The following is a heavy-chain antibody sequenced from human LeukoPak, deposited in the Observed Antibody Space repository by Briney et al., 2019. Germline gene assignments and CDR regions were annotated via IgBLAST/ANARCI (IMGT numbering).Heavy chain of an antibody. CDR1: GCTFSSYS. J-gene: IGHJ6*02. D-gene: IGHD2-2*01. CDR2: ISSSSSTI. CDR3: AREVADCSSTSCYMMIYYYGMDV. V-gene: IGHV3-48*02. Sequence: GGSLRLSCAASGCTFSSYSMNWVRQAPGKGLEWVSYISSSSSTIYYADSVKGRFTISRDNAKNSLYLQMNSLRDEDTAVYYCAREVADCSSTSCYMMIYYYGMDVWGQGTTVTVSS.